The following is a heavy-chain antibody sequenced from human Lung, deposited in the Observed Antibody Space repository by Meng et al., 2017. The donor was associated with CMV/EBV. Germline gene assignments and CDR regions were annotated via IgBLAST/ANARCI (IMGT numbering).Heavy chain of an antibody. CDR1: GDSVSSNSAA. CDR3: ARAGRSYLYYFDY. J-gene: IGHJ4*02. D-gene: IGHD3-22*01. CDR2: TFYRSKWYN. Sequence: SXTLSLTCAISGDSVSSNSAAWNWIRQSPSRGLEWLGTTFYRSKWYNNYGVSVKSRITINADTSKNQLSLQLTSVTPEDTAVYFRARAGRSYLYYFDYWGQGTLVTVSS. V-gene: IGHV6-1*01.